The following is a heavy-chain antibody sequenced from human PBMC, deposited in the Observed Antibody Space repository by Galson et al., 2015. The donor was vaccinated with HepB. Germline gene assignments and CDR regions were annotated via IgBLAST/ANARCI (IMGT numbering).Heavy chain of an antibody. D-gene: IGHD4-23*01. V-gene: IGHV1-69*13. CDR1: GGTFSSYA. J-gene: IGHJ3*02. CDR3: ASDYGSNNEDAFDI. CDR2: IIPIFGTA. Sequence: SVTVSCKASGGTFSSYAISWVRQAPGQGLEWMGGIIPIFGTANYAQKFQGRVTITADESTSTAYMELSSLRSEDTAVYYCASDYGSNNEDAFDIWGQGTMVTVSS.